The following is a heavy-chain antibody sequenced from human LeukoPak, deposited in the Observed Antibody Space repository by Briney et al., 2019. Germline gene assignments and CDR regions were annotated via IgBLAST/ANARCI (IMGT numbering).Heavy chain of an antibody. Sequence: GASVKVSCKASGGTFSSYAISWVRQAPGQGLEWMGRIIPILGIANYAQKFQGRVTITADKSTSTAYMELSSLRSEDTAVYYCAEYSSGWYFDPWGQGTLVTVSP. CDR1: GGTFSSYA. CDR2: IIPILGIA. CDR3: AEYSSGWYFDP. D-gene: IGHD6-19*01. J-gene: IGHJ5*02. V-gene: IGHV1-69*04.